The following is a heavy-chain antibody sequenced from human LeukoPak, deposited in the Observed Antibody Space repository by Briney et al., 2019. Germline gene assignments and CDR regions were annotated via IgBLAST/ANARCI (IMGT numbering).Heavy chain of an antibody. CDR3: AKLSPRSG. J-gene: IGHJ4*02. V-gene: IGHV4-34*01. CDR1: GASFSDYY. Sequence: SETLSLTCAVSGASFSDYYWSWVCQSPGKGLEWIGEINHSGVTHYNPSLKSRVTMSADTSKNQFSLNLTSLTAADSAVYYCAKLSPRSGWGQGTLVTVSS. CDR2: INHSGVT. D-gene: IGHD2/OR15-2a*01.